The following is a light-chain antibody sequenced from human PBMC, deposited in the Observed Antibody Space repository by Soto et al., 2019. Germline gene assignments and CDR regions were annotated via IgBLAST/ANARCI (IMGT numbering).Light chain of an antibody. V-gene: IGLV1-40*01. J-gene: IGLJ1*01. CDR2: THN. CDR1: SSNIGAGYD. CDR3: QSHDSRLSADG. Sequence: QSVLTQPPSVSGAPGQRVTISCTGSSSNIGAGYDVHWYLQVPGTAPKLLVYTHNNRPSGVPDRFSGPTSGTSASLAITGLHSEDEADYYCQSHDSRLSADGFGSGTNVT.